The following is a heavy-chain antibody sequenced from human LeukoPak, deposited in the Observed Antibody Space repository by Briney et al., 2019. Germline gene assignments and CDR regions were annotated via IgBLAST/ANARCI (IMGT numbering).Heavy chain of an antibody. V-gene: IGHV3-48*03. J-gene: IGHJ4*02. CDR3: ARDRDLAIAAAGGFDY. CDR1: GFTFSDYE. Sequence: PGGSLRLSCAASGFTFSDYEMNWVRQAPGEGPEWISYISSSGRSIYYADSVKGRFTISRDNAKNSLYLQMDSLRAEDTALYYCARDRDLAIAAAGGFDYWGQGTLVTVSS. CDR2: ISSSGRSI. D-gene: IGHD6-13*01.